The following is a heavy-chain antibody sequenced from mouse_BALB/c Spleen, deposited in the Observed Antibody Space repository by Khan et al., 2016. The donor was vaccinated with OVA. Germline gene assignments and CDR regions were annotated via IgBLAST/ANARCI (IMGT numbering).Heavy chain of an antibody. CDR3: TRDRIDY. CDR2: INPTSGYT. Sequence: QVQLQQSGAELAKPGASVKMSCKASGYTFTTYWLHWVPQRPGQGLEWIGYINPTSGYTDYNEKFKDKATLSADKSSSTAYMQLSSLTSEDSAVYYCTRDRIDYWGQGTTLTVAS. V-gene: IGHV1-7*01. CDR1: GYTFTTYW. J-gene: IGHJ2*01.